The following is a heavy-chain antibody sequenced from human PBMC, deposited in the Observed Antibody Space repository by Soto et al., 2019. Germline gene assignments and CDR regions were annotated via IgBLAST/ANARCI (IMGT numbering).Heavy chain of an antibody. Sequence: NPGGSLRLSCAASGFTFSDYYMSWIRQAPGKGLEWVSYISSSSSYTNYADSVKGRFTISRDNAKNSLYLQMNSLRAEDTAVYYCARDYDFWSGYLDYWGQGTLVTVSS. CDR3: ARDYDFWSGYLDY. D-gene: IGHD3-3*01. V-gene: IGHV3-11*06. CDR1: GFTFSDYY. CDR2: ISSSSSYT. J-gene: IGHJ4*02.